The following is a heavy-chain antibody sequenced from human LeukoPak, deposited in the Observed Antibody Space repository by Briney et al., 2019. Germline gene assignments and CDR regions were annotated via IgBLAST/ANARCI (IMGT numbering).Heavy chain of an antibody. CDR2: ISYDGSNK. CDR3: ARDRHEGTYDAFDI. Sequence: GGSLRLSCAASGFTFSSYAMHWVRQAPGKGLEWVAVISYDGSNKYYADSVKGRFTISRDNAKNSLYLQMNSLRAEDTAVYYCARDRHEGTYDAFDIWGQGTMVTVSS. D-gene: IGHD3/OR15-3a*01. CDR1: GFTFSSYA. V-gene: IGHV3-30-3*01. J-gene: IGHJ3*02.